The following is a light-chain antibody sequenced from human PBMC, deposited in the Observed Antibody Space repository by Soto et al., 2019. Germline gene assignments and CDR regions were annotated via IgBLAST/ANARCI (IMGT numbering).Light chain of an antibody. J-gene: IGLJ3*02. CDR3: AAWDDSLNGRGV. CDR2: TNN. Sequence: QSVLTQPPSASGTPGQRVTISCSGSTSNIGNNVVHWYQQRPGTAPKLLISTNNQRPSGVPDRFSGSKSGTSASLTITGLQSDDEADYYCAAWDDSLNGRGVFGGGTKLTVL. V-gene: IGLV1-44*01. CDR1: TSNIGNNV.